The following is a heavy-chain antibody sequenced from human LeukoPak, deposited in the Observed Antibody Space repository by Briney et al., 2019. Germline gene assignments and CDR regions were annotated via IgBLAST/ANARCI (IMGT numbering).Heavy chain of an antibody. V-gene: IGHV4-34*01. CDR3: ARGDRGTIFGVVMISYYYYYMDV. CDR2: ISHSGST. Sequence: SETLSLTCAVYGWSFSGYYWHWIRQPPGKGLEWIGEISHSGSTNYNPSLKSRVTISVDTSKNQFSLKLSSGNAADTAVYYCARGDRGTIFGVVMISYYYYYMDVWGKGTTVTVSS. CDR1: GWSFSGYY. J-gene: IGHJ6*03. D-gene: IGHD3-3*01.